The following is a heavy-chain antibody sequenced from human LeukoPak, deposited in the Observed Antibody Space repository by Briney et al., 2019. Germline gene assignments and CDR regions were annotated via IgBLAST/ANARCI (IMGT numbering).Heavy chain of an antibody. CDR2: ISSSSSYI. D-gene: IGHD3-10*01. Sequence: GGSLRLSCAVSGFTFSSYSMNWVRQAPGKGLEWVSSISSSSSYIYYADSVKGRFTISRDNAKNSLYLQMNSLRAEDTPVYYCARVPGSGITNNHIDYWGQGTLVTVSS. J-gene: IGHJ4*02. CDR1: GFTFSSYS. V-gene: IGHV3-21*01. CDR3: ARVPGSGITNNHIDY.